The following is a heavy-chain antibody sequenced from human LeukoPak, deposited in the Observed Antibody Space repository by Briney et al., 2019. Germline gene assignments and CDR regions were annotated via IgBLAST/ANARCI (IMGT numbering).Heavy chain of an antibody. Sequence: ASVKVSCKASGYTFTSYGISWVRQAPGQGLERMGWISAYNGNTNYAQKLQGRVTMTTDTSTSTAYMELRSLRSDDTAVYYCARDQSPFYSSSVDYWGQGTLVTVSS. CDR2: ISAYNGNT. CDR3: ARDQSPFYSSSVDY. D-gene: IGHD6-6*01. J-gene: IGHJ4*02. CDR1: GYTFTSYG. V-gene: IGHV1-18*01.